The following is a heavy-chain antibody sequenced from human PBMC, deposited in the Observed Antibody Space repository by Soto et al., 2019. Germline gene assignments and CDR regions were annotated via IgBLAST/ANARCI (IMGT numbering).Heavy chain of an antibody. D-gene: IGHD3-3*01. CDR3: AKTPYDFWSSGQYLFDH. CDR2: ISGSGGTT. V-gene: IGHV3-23*01. J-gene: IGHJ4*02. Sequence: EVQLLDSGGGLVQPGGSLRLYCTVSGFTFGSHAMSWVRQAPGKGLECVSGISGSGGTTFYADSVKGRFTISRDNSKKTLYLQMNSLRAEDTAVYYCAKTPYDFWSSGQYLFDHWGQGTLVTVSS. CDR1: GFTFGSHA.